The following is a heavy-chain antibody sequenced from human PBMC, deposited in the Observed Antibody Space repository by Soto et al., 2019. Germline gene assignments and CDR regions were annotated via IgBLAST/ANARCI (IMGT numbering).Heavy chain of an antibody. D-gene: IGHD3-22*01. CDR2: INPNSGGT. Sequence: ASVRVSCKASGFTFTGYYMHWVRQAPGQGLEWMGWINPNSGGTNYAQKFQGRVTMTRDTSISTAYMELSRLRSDDTAVYYCARDTGDYYDSSGTLNFDIWGQGTMVTVSS. CDR1: GFTFTGYY. V-gene: IGHV1-2*02. J-gene: IGHJ3*02. CDR3: ARDTGDYYDSSGTLNFDI.